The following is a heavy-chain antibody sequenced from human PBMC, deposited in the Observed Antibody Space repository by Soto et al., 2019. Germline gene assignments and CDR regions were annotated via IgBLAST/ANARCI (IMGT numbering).Heavy chain of an antibody. CDR3: ATALQARGDYLDY. V-gene: IGHV4-59*08. J-gene: IGHJ4*02. CDR1: GGSISSYY. D-gene: IGHD3-10*01. Sequence: PSETLSLTCTVSGGSISSYYWSWIRQPPGKGLEWIGYIYYSGSTNYNPSLKSRVTISVDTSKNQFSLKLSSVTAADTAVYYCATALQARGDYLDYWGQGTLVTVSS. CDR2: IYYSGST.